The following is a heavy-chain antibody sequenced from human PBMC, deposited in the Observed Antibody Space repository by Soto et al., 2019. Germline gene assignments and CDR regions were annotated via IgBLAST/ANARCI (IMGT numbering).Heavy chain of an antibody. D-gene: IGHD3-10*01. CDR3: TRDKEDGSGAERYYYYYYGMDV. CDR2: MRSKAYGGTT. Sequence: PGGSLRLSCTASGFTFGDCAMSWVRQAPGKGLEWVGFMRSKAYGGTTEYAASVKGRFTISRDDSKSIAYLHMNSLKTEDTAVYYCTRDKEDGSGAERYYYYYYGMDVWGQGTTVTVSS. CDR1: GFTFGDCA. J-gene: IGHJ6*02. V-gene: IGHV3-49*04.